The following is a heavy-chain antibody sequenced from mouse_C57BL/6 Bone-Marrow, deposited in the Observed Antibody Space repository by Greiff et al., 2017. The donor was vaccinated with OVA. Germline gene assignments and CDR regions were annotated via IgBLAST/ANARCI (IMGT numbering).Heavy chain of an antibody. Sequence: QVQLKESGAELARPGASVKLSCKASGFTFTSYGISWVKQRPGQGLEWLGEIYPRSGNTYYNEKFKGKATLTADKSSSTAYMELRRLTSEYSAVYFCARGGLGTAQSAYWGQGTLVTVSA. CDR3: ARGGLGTAQSAY. D-gene: IGHD3-2*02. V-gene: IGHV1-81*01. CDR1: GFTFTSYG. CDR2: IYPRSGNT. J-gene: IGHJ3*01.